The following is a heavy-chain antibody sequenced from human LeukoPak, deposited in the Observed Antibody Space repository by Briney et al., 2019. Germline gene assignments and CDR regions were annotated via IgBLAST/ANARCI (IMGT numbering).Heavy chain of an antibody. Sequence: SETLSLTCAVYGGSFSGYYWSWIRQPPGKGLEWIGEINHSGSTNYNPSLKSRVTISVDTSKNQFSLKLSSVTAADTAVYYCARGESDNWFDPWGQGTLVTVSS. V-gene: IGHV4-34*01. CDR3: ARGESDNWFDP. CDR1: GGSFSGYY. J-gene: IGHJ5*02. CDR2: INHSGST.